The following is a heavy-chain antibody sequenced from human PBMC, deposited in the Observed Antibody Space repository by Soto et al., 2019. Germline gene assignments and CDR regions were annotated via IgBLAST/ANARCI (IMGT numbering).Heavy chain of an antibody. Sequence: PGGSLRLSCAASGFTFSSYGMHLVRQAPGKGLEWVAVISYDGINTYYADSVPCRFTISRDNSKNTRHLQMSSLRDADTAVCYCARLGYYESSGAIDTSGQGALVTVSS. CDR2: ISYDGINT. V-gene: IGHV3-30*03. CDR3: ARLGYYESSGAIDT. J-gene: IGHJ5*02. CDR1: GFTFSSYG. D-gene: IGHD3-22*01.